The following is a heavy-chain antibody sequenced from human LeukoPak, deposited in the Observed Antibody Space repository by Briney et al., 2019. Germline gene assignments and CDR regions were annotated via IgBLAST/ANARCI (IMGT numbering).Heavy chain of an antibody. J-gene: IGHJ6*03. D-gene: IGHD2-15*01. CDR2: ISSDSSAI. V-gene: IGHV3-48*01. CDR3: ARAARYCTAGSCSRGYMDV. CDR1: GFTFITYS. Sequence: PGGSLRLSCAASGFTFITYSMNWVRQAPGEGLEWISYISSDSSAIYYADSVKGRFTISRDNAKNSLYLQMNSLRAEDTAVYYCARAARYCTAGSCSRGYMDVWGKGTTVTVSS.